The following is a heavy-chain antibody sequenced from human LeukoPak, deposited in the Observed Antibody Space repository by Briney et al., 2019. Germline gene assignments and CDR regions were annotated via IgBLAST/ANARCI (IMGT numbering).Heavy chain of an antibody. CDR1: GLTFSDAW. V-gene: IGHV3-15*01. Sequence: GGSLRLSCVVSGLTFSDAWMNWVRQAPGKGLEWIGQTKSNTNGGTTEYAAPVKGRFTTSSDDSKDTFYLQMNNVKTEGAAVYYCATGGIVVVPTAPWAGFDYWGQGTLVTVSS. CDR3: ATGGIVVVPTAPWAGFDY. J-gene: IGHJ4*02. CDR2: TKSNTNGGTT. D-gene: IGHD2-2*01.